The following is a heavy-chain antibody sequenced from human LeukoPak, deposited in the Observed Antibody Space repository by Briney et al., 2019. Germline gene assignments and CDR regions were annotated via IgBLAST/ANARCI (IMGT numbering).Heavy chain of an antibody. J-gene: IGHJ4*02. D-gene: IGHD2/OR15-2a*01. CDR1: GGSIIRSPSY. CDR3: VRDFSLYYFES. CDR2: LYYSGGS. V-gene: IGHV4-39*07. Sequence: SETLSPTCTVSGGSIIRSPSYWGWIRQSPGKGLEWIGSLYYSGGSYYNPSLKSRVTISVDMPKNQFSLELRSVTAADTAMYYCVRDFSLYYFESWGQGTLVTVSS.